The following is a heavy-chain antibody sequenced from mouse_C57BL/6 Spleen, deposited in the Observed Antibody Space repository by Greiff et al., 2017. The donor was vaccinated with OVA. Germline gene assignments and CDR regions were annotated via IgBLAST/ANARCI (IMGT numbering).Heavy chain of an antibody. CDR2: IYPGSGST. CDR1: GYTFTSYW. CDR3: ARTGTGTDYFDY. J-gene: IGHJ2*01. D-gene: IGHD4-1*01. V-gene: IGHV1-55*01. Sequence: QVQLQQPGAELVKPGASVKMSCKASGYTFTSYWITWVKQRPGQGLEWIGDIYPGSGSTNYNEKFKSKATLTVDTSCSTAYMQLSSLTSEDSAVYYCARTGTGTDYFDYWGQGTTLTVSS.